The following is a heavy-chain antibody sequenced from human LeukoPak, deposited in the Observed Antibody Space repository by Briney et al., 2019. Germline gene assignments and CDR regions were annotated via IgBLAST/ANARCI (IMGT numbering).Heavy chain of an antibody. J-gene: IGHJ5*02. CDR2: MYVGVST. Sequence: GGSLRLSCAASGFIVSSNYMSWVREAPGKGLEGVSVMYVGVSTYYADSVKGRFTISRHNSQNTLYLQMNSLRPEDTAGYYCARTPGGSRYGYWFDAWGQGSLVSVSS. V-gene: IGHV3-53*04. CDR3: ARTPGGSRYGYWFDA. D-gene: IGHD5-18*01. CDR1: GFIVSSNY.